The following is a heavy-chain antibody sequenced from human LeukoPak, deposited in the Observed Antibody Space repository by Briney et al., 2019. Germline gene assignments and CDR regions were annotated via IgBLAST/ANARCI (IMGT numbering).Heavy chain of an antibody. Sequence: SETLSLTCAVSGGPSSGYFWSWVRQSSGKGLEWLGEIHNSGTTNYNPSLNSRVTISEDTSKNRFYLNLSSVTAADTAVYYCARRYYYNLGSFPFDFWGQGTLVTVSS. V-gene: IGHV4-34*01. CDR3: ARRYYYNLGSFPFDF. J-gene: IGHJ4*02. D-gene: IGHD3-10*01. CDR2: IHNSGTT. CDR1: GGPSSGYF.